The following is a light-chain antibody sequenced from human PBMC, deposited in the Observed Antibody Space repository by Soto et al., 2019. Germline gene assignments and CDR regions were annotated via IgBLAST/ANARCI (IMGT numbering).Light chain of an antibody. CDR3: QQYNIYPLT. J-gene: IGKJ4*01. Sequence: DVQMTQSPSSLSASVGDRVTITCRASQDINSWLAWYQQKPGKAPKSLIYVASSLQTGVPLRFSGSGSGTVFTLTISSLQPEDSSTCYCQQYNIYPLTFGGGTKVEIK. CDR2: VAS. CDR1: QDINSW. V-gene: IGKV1D-16*01.